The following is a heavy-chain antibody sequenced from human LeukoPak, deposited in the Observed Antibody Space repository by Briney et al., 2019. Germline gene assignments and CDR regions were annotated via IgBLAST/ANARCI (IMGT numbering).Heavy chain of an antibody. Sequence: GGSLRLSCAASVSTFSSYWMSWVRQAPGKGLEWVANIKQDGSEKYYVDSVKGRFTISRDNAKNSLYLQMNSLRAEDTAVYYCARDLDYLDYWGQGTLVTVSS. CDR3: ARDLDYLDY. CDR1: VSTFSSYW. V-gene: IGHV3-7*04. CDR2: IKQDGSEK. J-gene: IGHJ4*02.